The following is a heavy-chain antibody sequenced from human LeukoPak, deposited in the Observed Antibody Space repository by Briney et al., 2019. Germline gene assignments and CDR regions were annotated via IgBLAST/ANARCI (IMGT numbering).Heavy chain of an antibody. CDR1: GFTVSSNY. Sequence: GGSLRLSCAASGFTVSSNYMSWVRQAPGKGLEWVSVIYSGGSTYYADSVKGRFTISRDNSKNTLYLQMNSLRAEDTAVYYCARVVAAVGRGYYMDVWGKGTTVTVSS. J-gene: IGHJ6*03. V-gene: IGHV3-66*01. CDR3: ARVVAAVGRGYYMDV. D-gene: IGHD6-13*01. CDR2: IYSGGST.